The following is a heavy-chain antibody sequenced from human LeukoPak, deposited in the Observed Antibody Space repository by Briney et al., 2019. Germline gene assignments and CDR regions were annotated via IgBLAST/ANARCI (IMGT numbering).Heavy chain of an antibody. CDR2: IKSKTDGGTT. CDR1: GFTFSNAW. D-gene: IGHD3-22*01. CDR3: TTGFITVDGAFDI. J-gene: IGHJ3*02. Sequence: PGGSLRLSCAASGFTFSNAWMSWVRQAPGKGLEWVGRIKSKTDGGTTDYAAPVKGRFTISRDDSKNTLYLQMNSLKTEDTAVYYCTTGFITVDGAFDIWGQGTMVTVFS. V-gene: IGHV3-15*01.